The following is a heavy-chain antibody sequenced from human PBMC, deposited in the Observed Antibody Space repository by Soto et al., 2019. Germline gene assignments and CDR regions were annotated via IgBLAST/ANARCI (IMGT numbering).Heavy chain of an antibody. CDR2: IGPAGDP. CDR1: GFTFSTYD. CDR3: AREVAGTRAYYYYGMDV. D-gene: IGHD6-19*01. J-gene: IGHJ6*02. V-gene: IGHV3-13*05. Sequence: GYLRVSFAAWGFTFSTYDMHWVRQPTGKGLEWVSAIGPAGDPYYPGAVKGRFTISRDNAKNSLYLQMDSLRAGDTAVYYRAREVAGTRAYYYYGMDVWGQGTTVTVSS.